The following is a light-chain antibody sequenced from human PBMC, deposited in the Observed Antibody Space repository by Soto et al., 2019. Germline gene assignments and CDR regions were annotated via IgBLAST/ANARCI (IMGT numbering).Light chain of an antibody. J-gene: IGKJ4*01. CDR2: DAS. V-gene: IGKV3-11*01. Sequence: EIVLTQSPATLSLSPGERATLSCRASQSVSSYLAWYQHKPGQAPRLLIYDASNRATGIPARFSGSGSGTDFTLTISSLEPEDFAVYYCQHRNNWPLTFGGGTKVDIK. CDR1: QSVSSY. CDR3: QHRNNWPLT.